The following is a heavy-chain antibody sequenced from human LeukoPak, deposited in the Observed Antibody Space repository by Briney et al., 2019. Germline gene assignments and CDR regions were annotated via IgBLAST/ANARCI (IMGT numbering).Heavy chain of an antibody. J-gene: IGHJ4*02. CDR1: GFSFDDYA. CDR2: ISLNSGSI. D-gene: IGHD6-13*01. CDR3: AKDTGLVAAAGVFDY. Sequence: QTGRSLRLSCAASGFSFDDYAMHCVRQAPGKGLEWVSGISLNSGSIGYEDSVKDRFTISREHAKNTLYLEMNSLRAEDTALYYCAKDTGLVAAAGVFDYWGQGTLVTVSS. V-gene: IGHV3-9*01.